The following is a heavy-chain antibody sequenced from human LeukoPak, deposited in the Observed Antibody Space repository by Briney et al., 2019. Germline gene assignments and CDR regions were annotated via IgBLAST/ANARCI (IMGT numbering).Heavy chain of an antibody. D-gene: IGHD3-16*01. CDR3: ARFYEGYPPPIDY. J-gene: IGHJ4*02. CDR2: MNPNSGNT. CDR1: GYTFTSYD. Sequence: GASVKVSCKASGYTFTSYDINWVRQATGQVLEWMGWMNPNSGNTGYAQKFQGRVTMTRNTSISTAYMELSSLRSEDTAVYYCARFYEGYPPPIDYWGQGTLVTVSS. V-gene: IGHV1-8*01.